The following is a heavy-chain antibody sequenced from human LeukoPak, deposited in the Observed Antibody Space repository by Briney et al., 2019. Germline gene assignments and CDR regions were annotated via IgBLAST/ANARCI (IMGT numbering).Heavy chain of an antibody. Sequence: GGSLRLSCAASGFTFSSYAMHWVRQAPGKGLEWVAVISYDGSNKYYADSVKGRFTISRDNSKNTLYLQMNSLRAEDTAVYYCARDGGEYYYGSGLHDWYFDLWGRGTLVTVSS. V-gene: IGHV3-30-3*01. CDR3: ARDGGEYYYGSGLHDWYFDL. D-gene: IGHD3-10*01. CDR2: ISYDGSNK. J-gene: IGHJ2*01. CDR1: GFTFSSYA.